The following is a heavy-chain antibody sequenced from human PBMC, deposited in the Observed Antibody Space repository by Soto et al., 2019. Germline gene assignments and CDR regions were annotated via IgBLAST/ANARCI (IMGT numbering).Heavy chain of an antibody. CDR1: GGTFSSYA. CDR3: ASSTYYYGSGSRDFFYGMDV. D-gene: IGHD3-10*01. J-gene: IGHJ6*02. CDR2: IIPIFGTA. V-gene: IGHV1-69*01. Sequence: QVQLVQSGAEVKKPGSSVKVSCKASGGTFSSYAISWVRQAPGQGLEWMGGIIPIFGTANYAQKFQGRVTITADESTSTAYMELSSLRSEDTAVYYCASSTYYYGSGSRDFFYGMDVWGQGTTVTGSS.